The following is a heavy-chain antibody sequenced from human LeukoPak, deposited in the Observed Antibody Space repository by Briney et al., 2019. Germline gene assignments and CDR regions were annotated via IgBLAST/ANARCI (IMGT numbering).Heavy chain of an antibody. V-gene: IGHV3-66*01. CDR3: ARVGGLNWFDP. J-gene: IGHJ5*02. Sequence: GGSLRLSCAASEFSVGSNYMTWVRQAPGKGLEWVSLIYSGGSTYYADSVKGRFTISRDNSKNTLYLQMNSLRVEDTAVYYCARVGGLNWFDPWGQGTLVTVSS. CDR1: EFSVGSNY. D-gene: IGHD3-16*01. CDR2: IYSGGST.